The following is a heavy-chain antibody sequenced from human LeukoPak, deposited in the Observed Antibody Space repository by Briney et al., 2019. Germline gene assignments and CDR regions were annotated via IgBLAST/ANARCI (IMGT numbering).Heavy chain of an antibody. CDR1: GFTFSSYG. CDR2: IWYDGSNK. J-gene: IGHJ5*02. CDR3: ARDGTQYYYDSSGYPDP. D-gene: IGHD3-22*01. V-gene: IGHV3-33*01. Sequence: PGRSLRLSCAASGFTFSSYGMHWVRQAPGKGLEWVAVIWYDGSNKYYADSVKGRFTISRDKSKNTLYLQMNSLRAEDTAVYYCARDGTQYYYDSSGYPDPWGQGTLVTVSS.